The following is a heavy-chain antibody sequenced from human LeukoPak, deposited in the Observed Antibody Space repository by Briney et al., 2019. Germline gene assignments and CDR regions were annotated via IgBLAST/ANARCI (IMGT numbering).Heavy chain of an antibody. J-gene: IGHJ4*02. CDR3: ARQALASAGNISDY. V-gene: IGHV5-51*01. D-gene: IGHD6-13*01. Sequence: GESLKISCKGSGYSFTSYWIGWVRQMPGKRLEWMGIIYPGGSDTRYSPSFQGQVTISADKSISTAYLQWRSLKASDTAMYYCARQALASAGNISDYWGQGTLVTVSS. CDR1: GYSFTSYW. CDR2: IYPGGSDT.